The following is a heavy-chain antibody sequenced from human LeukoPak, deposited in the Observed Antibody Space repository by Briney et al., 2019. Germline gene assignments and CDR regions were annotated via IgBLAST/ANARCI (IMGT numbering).Heavy chain of an antibody. CDR2: IHYSGDI. V-gene: IGHV4-4*02. Sequence: PSETLSLTCAVSGVSVSSNNWWTWVRQPPGKGLERIGEIHYSGDIKYTPSLKTRVSLSMDTSRNRLSLNLNSVTVADTAVYYCATRDETRTRMFPPDSWGQGTRVTVSS. CDR1: GVSVSSNNW. D-gene: IGHD1-1*01. CDR3: ATRDETRTRMFPPDS. J-gene: IGHJ4*02.